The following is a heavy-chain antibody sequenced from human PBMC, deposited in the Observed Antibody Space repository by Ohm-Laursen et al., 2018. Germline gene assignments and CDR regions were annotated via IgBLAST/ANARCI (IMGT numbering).Heavy chain of an antibody. J-gene: IGHJ4*02. CDR1: GFTFSSYA. CDR3: ASHGAVAFDY. CDR2: ISGSGGST. D-gene: IGHD6-19*01. Sequence: GSLRLSCAASGFTFSSYAMSWVRQAPGKGLEWVSRISGSGGSTYYADSLKGRFTISRDNSKNTLYLQMNSLRAEDTAVYYCASHGAVAFDYWGQGTLVTVSS. V-gene: IGHV3-23*01.